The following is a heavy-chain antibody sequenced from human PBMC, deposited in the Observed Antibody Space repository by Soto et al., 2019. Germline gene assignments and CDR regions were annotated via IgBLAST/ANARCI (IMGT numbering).Heavy chain of an antibody. J-gene: IGHJ4*02. V-gene: IGHV3-30*18. D-gene: IGHD2-21*02. CDR1: GFTFSSYG. Sequence: QVPLVESGGGVVQPGRSLRLSCAASGFTFSSYGMHWVRQAPGKGLEWVAVISYDGSNKYYADSVKGRFTISRDNSKNTLYLQMNSLRAEDTAVYYCAKVANGGNSGVDYWGQGTLVTVSS. CDR3: AKVANGGNSGVDY. CDR2: ISYDGSNK.